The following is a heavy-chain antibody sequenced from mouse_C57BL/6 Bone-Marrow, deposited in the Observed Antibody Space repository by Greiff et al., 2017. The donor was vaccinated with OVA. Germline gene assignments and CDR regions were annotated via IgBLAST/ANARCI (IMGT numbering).Heavy chain of an antibody. CDR1: GFTFSDYY. J-gene: IGHJ2*01. CDR2: INYDGSST. CDR3: ARGYGYD. V-gene: IGHV5-16*01. D-gene: IGHD2-2*01. Sequence: EVMLVESEGGLVQPGSSMKLSCTASGFTFSDYYMAWVRQVPEKGLEWVANINYDGSSTYYLDSLKSRFIISRDNAKNILYLQMSSLKSEDTATYYCARGYGYDWGQGTTLTVSS.